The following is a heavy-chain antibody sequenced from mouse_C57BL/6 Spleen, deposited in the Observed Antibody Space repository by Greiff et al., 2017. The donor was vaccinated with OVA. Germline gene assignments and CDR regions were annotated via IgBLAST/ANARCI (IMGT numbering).Heavy chain of an antibody. CDR3: ARRDGNHYAMDY. CDR1: GFTFSDYG. D-gene: IGHD2-1*01. J-gene: IGHJ4*01. CDR2: ISNLAYSI. Sequence: EVQLVESGGGLVQPGGSLKLSCAASGFTFSDYGMAWVRQAPRKGPEWVAFISNLAYSISYAATVTGRFTISRENAKNTLYLEMSSLRSEDTAMYYCARRDGNHYAMDYWGQGTSVTVSS. V-gene: IGHV5-15*01.